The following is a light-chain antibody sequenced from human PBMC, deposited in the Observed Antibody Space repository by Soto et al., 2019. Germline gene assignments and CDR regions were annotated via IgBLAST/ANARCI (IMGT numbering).Light chain of an antibody. J-gene: IGKJ1*01. CDR1: QIVSSN. V-gene: IGKV3-15*01. CDR3: HQYVSSWT. Sequence: EIVMTQSPATLSLSPVERATLSFRASQIVSSNLAWYQQKPGQAPRLLIYGSSTSATCIPARFSGSGSGTDFTLTISRLEPEDFAVYYCHQYVSSWTFGQGTKVDIK. CDR2: GSS.